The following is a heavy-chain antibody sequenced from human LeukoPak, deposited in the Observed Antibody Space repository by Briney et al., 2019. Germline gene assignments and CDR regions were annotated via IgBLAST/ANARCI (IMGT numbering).Heavy chain of an antibody. J-gene: IGHJ4*02. D-gene: IGHD6-13*01. V-gene: IGHV3-30-3*01. CDR1: GFTFSSYA. CDR3: ARGEVNSWYLDY. Sequence: PGRSLRLSCAASGFTFSSYAIHWVRQAPGKGLEWVAVISYDGSNKYYADSVKGRFTISRDNSNNTLYLQMNSLRAEDTAVYYCARGEVNSWYLDYWDQGTLVTVSS. CDR2: ISYDGSNK.